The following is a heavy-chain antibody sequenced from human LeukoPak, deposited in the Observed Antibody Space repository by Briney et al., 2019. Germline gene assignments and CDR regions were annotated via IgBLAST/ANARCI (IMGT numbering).Heavy chain of an antibody. Sequence: ASVTVSCKASGYXFTGYLIHWVRQAPGQGLEWMGWISPNSGDTKYAQNFQGRVTMTRDTSISTAYMEVSSLRSDDTAVYYCVRGLTTVATWLYLWGRGTLVTVSS. CDR3: VRGLTTVATWLYL. J-gene: IGHJ2*01. V-gene: IGHV1-2*02. CDR2: ISPNSGDT. CDR1: GYXFTGYL. D-gene: IGHD4-23*01.